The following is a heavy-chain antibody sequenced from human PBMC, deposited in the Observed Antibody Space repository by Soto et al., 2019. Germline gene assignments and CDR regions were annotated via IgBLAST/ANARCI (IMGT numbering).Heavy chain of an antibody. CDR3: ARGSFMLQYLDWNTRRNNYFDP. Sequence: PSETLSLTCTVSGGSLSKGAYYWNWIRQLPGKGLQWIGFIYHSGSTDYNPSLRSRATISVDTSNNQFSLDLNSVTAADTAVYYCARGSFMLQYLDWNTRRNNYFDPWGRGTLVTVSS. CDR1: GGSLSKGAYY. CDR2: IYHSGST. V-gene: IGHV4-30-4*01. J-gene: IGHJ5*02. D-gene: IGHD1-1*01.